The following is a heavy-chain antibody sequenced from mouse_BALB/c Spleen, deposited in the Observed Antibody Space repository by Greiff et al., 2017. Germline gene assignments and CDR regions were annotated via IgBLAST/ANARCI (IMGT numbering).Heavy chain of an antibody. CDR3: ARRGGGYEEAMDY. V-gene: IGHV1S126*01. CDR2: IDPSDSET. CDR1: GYSFTSYW. Sequence: QVQLKQSGPQLVRPRASVKISCKASGYSFTSYWMHWVKQRPGQGLEWIGMIDPSDSETRLNQKFKDKATLTVDKSSSTAYMQLSSLTSEDSAVYFCARRGGGYEEAMDYWGQGTSVTVSS. J-gene: IGHJ4*01. D-gene: IGHD2-14*01.